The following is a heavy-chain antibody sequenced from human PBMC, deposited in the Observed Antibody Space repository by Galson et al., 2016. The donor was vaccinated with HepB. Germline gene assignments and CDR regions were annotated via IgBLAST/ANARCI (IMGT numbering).Heavy chain of an antibody. D-gene: IGHD3-10*01. Sequence: SLRLSCAASGFVYRSHVMHWVRQAPGKGLEWVAAISYDGINKDYGDSVKGRFSISRDNSKNTLYLQMDSLKSEDTAVYYCARGMVRGVSITFFDYWGQGTLVTVSS. CDR1: GFVYRSHV. CDR2: ISYDGINK. V-gene: IGHV3-30*04. CDR3: ARGMVRGVSITFFDY. J-gene: IGHJ4*02.